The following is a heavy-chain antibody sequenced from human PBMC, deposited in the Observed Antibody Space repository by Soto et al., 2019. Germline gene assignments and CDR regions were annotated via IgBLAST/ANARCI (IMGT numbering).Heavy chain of an antibody. CDR2: IYYSGST. J-gene: IGHJ5*02. D-gene: IGHD3-22*01. CDR3: ARALRGYYDSSGYAYNWFDP. V-gene: IGHV4-30-4*01. CDR1: GGSISSGDYY. Sequence: PSETLSLTCTVSGGSISSGDYYWSWIRQPPGKGLEWIGYIYYSGSTYYNPSLKSRVTISVDTSKNQFSLKLSSVTAADTAVYYCARALRGYYDSSGYAYNWFDPWGQGTLVTVSS.